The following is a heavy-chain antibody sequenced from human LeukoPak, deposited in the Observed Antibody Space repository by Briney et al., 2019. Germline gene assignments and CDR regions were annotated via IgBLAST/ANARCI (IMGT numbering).Heavy chain of an antibody. CDR3: ARGHLGLNY. Sequence: PGGSLRPSCAVSGLTFSSFWMSWVRQAPGKGPEWVATIKQDGSDTYYMDSVKGRFTISRDNAENSLHLQMSSVRADDTAVYYCARGHLGLNYWGQGTLVTVSS. CDR2: IKQDGSDT. J-gene: IGHJ4*02. V-gene: IGHV3-7*01. CDR1: GLTFSSFW. D-gene: IGHD3-16*01.